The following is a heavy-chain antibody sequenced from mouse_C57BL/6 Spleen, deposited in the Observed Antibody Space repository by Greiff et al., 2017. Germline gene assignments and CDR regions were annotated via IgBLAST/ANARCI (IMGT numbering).Heavy chain of an antibody. CDR2: INPNNGGT. D-gene: IGHD1-1*01. V-gene: IGHV1-26*01. Sequence: EVQLQQSGPELVKPGASVKISCKASGYTFTDYYMNWVKQSHGKSLEWIGDINPNNGGTSYNQKFKGKATLTVDKSSSTAYMELRSLTSEDSAVYYCARYGNRGNYFDYWGQGTTLTVSS. CDR3: ARYGNRGNYFDY. CDR1: GYTFTDYY. J-gene: IGHJ2*01.